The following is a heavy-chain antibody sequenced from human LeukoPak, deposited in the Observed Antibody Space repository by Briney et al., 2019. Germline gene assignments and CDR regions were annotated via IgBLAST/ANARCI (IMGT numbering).Heavy chain of an antibody. J-gene: IGHJ5*02. V-gene: IGHV1-69*13. Sequence: SVKVSCKASGGTFSSYAISWVRQAPGQGLEWMGGIIPILGTANYAQKFQGRVTITADESTSTAYMELSSLRSEDTAVYYCALTTVTTYNWFDPWGQGTLVTVSS. CDR3: ALTTVTTYNWFDP. CDR2: IIPILGTA. CDR1: GGTFSSYA. D-gene: IGHD4-17*01.